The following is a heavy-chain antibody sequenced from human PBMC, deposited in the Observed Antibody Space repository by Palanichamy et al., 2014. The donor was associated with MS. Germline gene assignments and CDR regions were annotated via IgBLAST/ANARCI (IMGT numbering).Heavy chain of an antibody. Sequence: VQLVQSGAEVKKPGASVKVSCKASADTFSNYGISWVRQAPGHGLEWMGWVSALVLVDPNYAQKFQGRVTMTTDTSTSTAYMELTSLRSDDTAVYYCARDWNCSGGSCSDVFDIWGQGTMVTVSS. CDR1: ADTFSNYG. CDR2: VSALVLVDP. CDR3: ARDWNCSGGSCSDVFDI. J-gene: IGHJ3*02. D-gene: IGHD2-15*01. V-gene: IGHV1-18*01.